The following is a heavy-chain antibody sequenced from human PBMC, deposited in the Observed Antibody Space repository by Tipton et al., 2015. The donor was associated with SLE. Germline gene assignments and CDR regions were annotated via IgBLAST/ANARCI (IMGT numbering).Heavy chain of an antibody. CDR2: IYYSGST. CDR3: ARFYYGDNWFDP. D-gene: IGHD4-17*01. Sequence: TLSLTCTVSGGSISTNYWSWIRQSPGKGLEWIGYIYYSGSTNYNPSLKSRVTISLDTSKNQFSLKLTSVTAADTAVYYCARFYYGDNWFDPWGQGTLVTVSS. CDR1: GGSISTNY. J-gene: IGHJ5*02. V-gene: IGHV4-59*12.